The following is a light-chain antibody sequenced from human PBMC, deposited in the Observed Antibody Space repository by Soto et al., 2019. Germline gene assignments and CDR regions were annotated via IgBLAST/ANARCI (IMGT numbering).Light chain of an antibody. CDR3: QQSFSTPQYT. J-gene: IGKJ3*01. CDR2: AAS. V-gene: IGKV1-39*01. Sequence: DIQMTQSPSSLSASVGDRVTITCRASQSISSYLIWYQQKPGKAPELLIYAASTLQGGVPSRFSGSGSGTDFTLTITSLQPEDFATYYCQQSFSTPQYTFGPGTKVDI. CDR1: QSISSY.